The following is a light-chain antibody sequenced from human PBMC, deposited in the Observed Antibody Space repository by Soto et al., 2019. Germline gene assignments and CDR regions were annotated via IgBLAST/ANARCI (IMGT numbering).Light chain of an antibody. Sequence: VRTPSPGTIHLSPLDRPTLSCKASQSVSSNYLAWYQQKPGQAPRLLIYSTSTRATGIPAGFSGSGSGTEFTLTISSLQSEDFAVYYCQQYNNWPQTFGQGTRLEIK. J-gene: IGKJ5*01. CDR1: QSVSSN. V-gene: IGKV3-15*01. CDR2: STS. CDR3: QQYNNWPQT.